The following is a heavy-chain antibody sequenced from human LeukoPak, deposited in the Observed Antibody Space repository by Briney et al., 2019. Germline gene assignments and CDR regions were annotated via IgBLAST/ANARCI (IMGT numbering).Heavy chain of an antibody. D-gene: IGHD6-19*01. CDR3: ATYSSGWYLDDAFDI. Sequence: PGGSLRLSCVASGFTFTDSYMSWVRQAPGKGLEWVSYISGGGDIIYYGDSVKGRFTISRDNAKNSLYLQMNSLRAEDTAVYYCATYSSGWYLDDAFDIWGQGTMVTVSS. J-gene: IGHJ3*02. CDR1: GFTFTDSY. CDR2: ISGGGDII. V-gene: IGHV3-11*04.